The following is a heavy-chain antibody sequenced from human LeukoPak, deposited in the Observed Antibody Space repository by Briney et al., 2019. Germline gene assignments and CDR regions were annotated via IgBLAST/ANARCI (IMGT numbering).Heavy chain of an antibody. CDR3: ARDRRESTKPNDAFDI. Sequence: SETLSLTCSVSGCSISSFYWSWFRQPPGKGLDWFGYMYYIGGTQYNPSLGSRVTTSIDTSKKQLSLKLTSVTAADTAVYYCARDRRESTKPNDAFDIWGQGTMVTVSS. CDR1: GCSISSFY. V-gene: IGHV4-59*01. D-gene: IGHD1-1*01. J-gene: IGHJ3*02. CDR2: MYYIGGT.